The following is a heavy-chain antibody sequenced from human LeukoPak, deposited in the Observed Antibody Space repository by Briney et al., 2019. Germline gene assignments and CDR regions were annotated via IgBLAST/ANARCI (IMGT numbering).Heavy chain of an antibody. D-gene: IGHD4-17*01. CDR2: IYPTGNT. CDR3: ARASHDYGDYSHFDY. Sequence: SGTLSLTCAVSGGSISSNDWWSWVRQPPGKGLQWIGEIYPTGNTNYNPSLKTRVTISVDKSKNQFSLKLSSVTAADTAVYYCARASHDYGDYSHFDYWGQGTLVTVSS. CDR1: GGSISSNDW. V-gene: IGHV4-4*02. J-gene: IGHJ4*02.